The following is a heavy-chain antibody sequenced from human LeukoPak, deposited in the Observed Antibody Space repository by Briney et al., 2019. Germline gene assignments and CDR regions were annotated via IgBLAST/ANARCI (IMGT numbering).Heavy chain of an antibody. J-gene: IGHJ4*02. CDR1: GFTSGHIFTDYW. Sequence: GGSLRLSCVASGFTSGHIFTDYWMTWVRQVPGKGLEWVVNINQDGSQTYYLDSVKARFTISRDNAKESVSLQMNSLRAEDTAIYYCSAILYHWGQGTLVTVSS. CDR3: SAILYH. D-gene: IGHD2-2*01. CDR2: INQDGSQT. V-gene: IGHV3-7*01.